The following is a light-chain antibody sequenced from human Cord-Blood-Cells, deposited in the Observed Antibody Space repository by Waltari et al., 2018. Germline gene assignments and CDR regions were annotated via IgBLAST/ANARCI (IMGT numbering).Light chain of an antibody. CDR3: QQYGSSPYT. Sequence: LSCRARQSVSSSYLAWYQQKPGQAPRLLIYGASSRATGIPDRFSGSGSGTDFTLTISRLEPEDFAVYYCQQYGSSPYTFGQGTKLEIK. V-gene: IGKV3-20*01. CDR2: GAS. CDR1: QSVSSSY. J-gene: IGKJ2*01.